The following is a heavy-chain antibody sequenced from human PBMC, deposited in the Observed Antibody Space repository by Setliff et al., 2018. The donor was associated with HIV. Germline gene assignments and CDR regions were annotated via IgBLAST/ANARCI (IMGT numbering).Heavy chain of an antibody. CDR1: GFAVSGNY. D-gene: IGHD7-27*01. CDR2: IYVGDTT. CDR3: AKDVPATGVEIDS. V-gene: IGHV3-53*05. Sequence: PGGSLRLSCAASGFAVSGNYMSWVRQAPGKGLEWVSVIYVGDTTYYADSVKGRFTISRDNSKNTLYLQLNSLRAEDTAIYYCAKDVPATGVEIDSWGQGTLVTVSS. J-gene: IGHJ4*02.